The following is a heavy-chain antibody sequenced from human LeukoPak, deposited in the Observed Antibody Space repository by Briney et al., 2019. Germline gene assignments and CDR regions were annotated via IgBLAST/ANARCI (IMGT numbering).Heavy chain of an antibody. V-gene: IGHV4-4*02. D-gene: IGHD6-13*01. J-gene: IGHJ5*02. CDR3: ARVVAAAGNNWFDP. Sequence: SETLSLTCAVSGVSISSSNWWHWVRQPPGKGLEWIGEIYHSGSTNYNPSLKSRVTISVDKSKNQVSLKLRSVTAADTAVYYCARVVAAAGNNWFDPWGQGTLVTVSS. CDR1: GVSISSSNW. CDR2: IYHSGST.